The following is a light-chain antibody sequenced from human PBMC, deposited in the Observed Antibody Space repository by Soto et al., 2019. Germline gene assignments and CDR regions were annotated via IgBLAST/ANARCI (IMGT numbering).Light chain of an antibody. CDR3: QKYNSAPWT. CDR2: GAS. CDR1: QGINKY. J-gene: IGKJ1*01. Sequence: DIQMTQSPSSLSASVGDRVTITCRASQGINKYLAWYQQRPGKVPRLLIYGASTLQSGVPSRFSGSGSGTDFTLTISSLQPEDVATYYCQKYNSAPWTFGQGTMVDI. V-gene: IGKV1-27*01.